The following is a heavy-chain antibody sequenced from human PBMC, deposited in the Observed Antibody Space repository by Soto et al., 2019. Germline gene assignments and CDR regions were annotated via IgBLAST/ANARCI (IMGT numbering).Heavy chain of an antibody. CDR3: ARATETRKQWLVANYYYYGMDV. CDR1: GDSVSSNSAA. CDR2: TYYRSKWYN. D-gene: IGHD6-19*01. J-gene: IGHJ6*02. Sequence: KQSQTLSLTCAISGDSVSSNSAAWNWIRQSPSRGLEWLGRTYYRSKWYNDYAVSVKSRITINPDTSKNQFSLQLNSVTPEDTAVYYCARATETRKQWLVANYYYYGMDVWGQGTTVTVSS. V-gene: IGHV6-1*01.